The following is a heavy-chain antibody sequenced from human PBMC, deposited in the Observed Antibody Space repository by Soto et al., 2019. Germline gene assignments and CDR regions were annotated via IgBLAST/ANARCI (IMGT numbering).Heavy chain of an antibody. D-gene: IGHD2-8*01. CDR3: ARGFRNGFNV. CDR2: ISGPSIYI. CDR1: GFTFSGYS. V-gene: IGHV3-21*01. J-gene: IGHJ6*02. Sequence: EVQLVESGGGLAKPGGSLELSCLASGFTFSGYSINWARQAPGKGLEWVSYISGPSIYIYYADSVKGRFTISRDNAKSAVYLQMNSLRAEDTAVYYCARGFRNGFNVWGQGTTVSVSS.